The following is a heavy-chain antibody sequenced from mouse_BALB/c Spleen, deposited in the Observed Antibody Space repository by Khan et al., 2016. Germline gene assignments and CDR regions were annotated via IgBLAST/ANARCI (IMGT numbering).Heavy chain of an antibody. CDR1: GFPFSDAW. J-gene: IGHJ4*01. V-gene: IGHV6-6*01. D-gene: IGHD1-1*02. Sequence: EVKLEESGGGLVQPGGSMKLSCAASGFPFSDAWMYWVRPSPEKGLEWVADISSQAYNHAIYYPESVKGRFTISRDDSKSSVYLQMNSLRTEDTGIYYCIAYDYDAVDYWGQGTSVTVSS. CDR2: ISSQAYNHAI. CDR3: IAYDYDAVDY.